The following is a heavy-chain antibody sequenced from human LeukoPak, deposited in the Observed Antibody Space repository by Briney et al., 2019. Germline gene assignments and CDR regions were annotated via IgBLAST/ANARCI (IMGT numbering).Heavy chain of an antibody. CDR1: GYTFTSHF. Sequence: ASVKVSCKASGYTFTSHFMHWVRQAPGQGLERMGIINPRGGSTSYTQKFQGRVTMTRDTSTSTVYMELSSLRSEDTAVYYYARVKTYYYDTSDKDAFDIWGQGTMVTVSS. J-gene: IGHJ3*02. CDR2: INPRGGST. CDR3: ARVKTYYYDTSDKDAFDI. D-gene: IGHD3-22*01. V-gene: IGHV1-46*01.